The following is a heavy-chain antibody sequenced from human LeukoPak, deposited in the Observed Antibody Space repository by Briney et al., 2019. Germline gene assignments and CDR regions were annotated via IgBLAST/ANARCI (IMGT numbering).Heavy chain of an antibody. CDR1: GSTFSSYA. J-gene: IGHJ4*02. CDR3: ASTRRTYYYDSSGYYPVDY. Sequence: AASVKVSCKASGSTFSSYAISWVRQAPGQGLEWMGRIIPILGIANYAQKFQGRVTITADKSTSTAYMELSSLRSEDTAVYYCASTRRTYYYDSSGYYPVDYWGQGTLVTVSS. CDR2: IIPILGIA. D-gene: IGHD3-22*01. V-gene: IGHV1-69*04.